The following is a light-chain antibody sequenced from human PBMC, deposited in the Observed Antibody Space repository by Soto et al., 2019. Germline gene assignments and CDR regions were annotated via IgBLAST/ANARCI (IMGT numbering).Light chain of an antibody. CDR1: SSDVGGYNY. CDR3: SSYTSSSWV. CDR2: EVS. J-gene: IGLJ3*02. Sequence: QSALTQPASGSGSPGQSITISCTATSSDVGGYNYVSWYQQYPGKAPKLMIYEVSNRPSGVSNRFSGSKSGNTASLTISGLQAEDEADYFCSSYTSSSWVFGGGTKLTVL. V-gene: IGLV2-14*01.